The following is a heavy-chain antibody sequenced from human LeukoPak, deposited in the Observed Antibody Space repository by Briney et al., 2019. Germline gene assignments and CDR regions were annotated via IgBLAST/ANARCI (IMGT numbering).Heavy chain of an antibody. J-gene: IGHJ6*02. V-gene: IGHV3-23*01. CDR3: AKDTVTTRYYYYGMDV. D-gene: IGHD4-4*01. CDR2: ISGSGGST. Sequence: PGGSLRLSCAASGFTFSSYAMSWVRRAPGKGLEWVSAISGSGGSTYYADSVKGRFTISRDNSKNTLYLQMNSLRAEDTAVYYCAKDTVTTRYYYYGMDVWGQGTTVTVSS. CDR1: GFTFSSYA.